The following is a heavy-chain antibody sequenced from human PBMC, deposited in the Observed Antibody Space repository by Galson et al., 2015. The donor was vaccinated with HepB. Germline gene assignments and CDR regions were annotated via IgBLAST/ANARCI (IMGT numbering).Heavy chain of an antibody. CDR2: IKQDGSER. D-gene: IGHD2-8*01. CDR1: GFTFGNYW. CDR3: ARDNGTIDHYFFDY. J-gene: IGHJ4*02. Sequence: SLRLSCAASGFTFGNYWMSWVRQAPGKGLEWVATIKQDGSERNYVDSVKGRFTISRDNAKNSLYLQMNSLRVDDTAVYYCARDNGTIDHYFFDYWGQGTLVPVSS. V-gene: IGHV3-7*03.